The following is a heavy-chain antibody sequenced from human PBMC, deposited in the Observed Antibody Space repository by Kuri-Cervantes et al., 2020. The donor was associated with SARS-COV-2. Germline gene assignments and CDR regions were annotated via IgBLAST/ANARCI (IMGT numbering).Heavy chain of an antibody. CDR3: ARGFDP. V-gene: IGHV4-59*01. CDR1: GGSISSYY. J-gene: IGHJ5*02. CDR2: ISYSGST. Sequence: SETLSLTCSVSGGSISSYYWSWIRQPPGKGLEWIGYISYSGSTNCNPSLKSRVTISVDTSKNQFSLKLSSVTAADTGVYYCARGFDPWGQGTLVTVSS.